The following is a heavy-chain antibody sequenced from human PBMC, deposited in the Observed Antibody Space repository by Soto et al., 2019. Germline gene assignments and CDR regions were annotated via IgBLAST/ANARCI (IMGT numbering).Heavy chain of an antibody. D-gene: IGHD3-10*01. CDR2: IYWDDDK. J-gene: IGHJ4*02. CDR3: AHSGKWGMRGVIKPWGY. V-gene: IGHV2-5*02. CDR1: GFSLNTDGVG. Sequence: QITLKESGPALVKPTQTLTLTCTFSGFSLNTDGVGVGWIRQPPGKALEWRAVIYWDDDKRYSPSLKNRLSVAKGTSENQVVLTLTNMDPVDTATYYCAHSGKWGMRGVIKPWGYWGQGTLVIVSS.